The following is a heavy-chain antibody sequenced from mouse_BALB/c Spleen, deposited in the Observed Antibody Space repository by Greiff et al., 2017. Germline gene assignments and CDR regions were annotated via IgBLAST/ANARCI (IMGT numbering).Heavy chain of an antibody. D-gene: IGHD1-2*01. CDR2: ISSGSSTI. J-gene: IGHJ2*01. Sequence: EVKLVESGGGLVQPGGSRKLSCAASGFTFSSFGMHWVRQAPEKGLEWVAYISSGSSTIYYADTVKGRFTISRDNPKNTLFLQMTSLRSEDTAMYYCARGLRLPSFDYWGQGTTLTVSS. V-gene: IGHV5-17*02. CDR1: GFTFSSFG. CDR3: ARGLRLPSFDY.